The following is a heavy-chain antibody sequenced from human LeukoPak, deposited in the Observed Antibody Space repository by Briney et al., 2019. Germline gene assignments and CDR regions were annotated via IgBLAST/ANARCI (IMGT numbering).Heavy chain of an antibody. CDR1: GYTCTSYY. Sequence: ASVKVSCKASGYTCTSYYMHWVRQAPGQGLEWMGIINPSGGSTSYAQKFQGRVTMTGDTSTSTVYMELSSLRSEDTAVYYCASDGYTPKTGSDYYFDYWGQGTLVTVSS. CDR3: ASDGYTPKTGSDYYFDY. V-gene: IGHV1-46*01. J-gene: IGHJ4*02. D-gene: IGHD5-24*01. CDR2: INPSGGST.